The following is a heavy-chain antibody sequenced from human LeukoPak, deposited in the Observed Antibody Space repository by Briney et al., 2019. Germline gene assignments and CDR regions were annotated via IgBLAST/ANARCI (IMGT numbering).Heavy chain of an antibody. D-gene: IGHD3-10*01. Sequence: SETLSLTCAVYGGSFSGYYWSWIRQPPGKGLEWIGEINHSGSTNYNPSLKSRVTISVDTSKNQFSLKLSSVTAADTAVYYCARLSRYYGSGSYYTPYYMDVWGKGTTVTISS. V-gene: IGHV4-34*01. J-gene: IGHJ6*03. CDR3: ARLSRYYGSGSYYTPYYMDV. CDR1: GGSFSGYY. CDR2: INHSGST.